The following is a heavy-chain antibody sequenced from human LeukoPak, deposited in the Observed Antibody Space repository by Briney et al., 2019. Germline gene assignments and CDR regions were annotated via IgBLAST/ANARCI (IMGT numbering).Heavy chain of an antibody. D-gene: IGHD3-22*01. CDR1: GYSFTSYW. J-gene: IGHJ4*02. CDR3: ARRMEYYYGNSGYYFDY. V-gene: IGHV5-51*01. CDR2: IYPGDSDT. Sequence: HGESLKISCKGSGYSFTSYWIGWVRQMPGKGLEWMGIIYPGDSDTRYSPSFQGQVTISADKSISTAYLQWSSLKASDTAVYYCARRMEYYYGNSGYYFDYWGQGALVTVSS.